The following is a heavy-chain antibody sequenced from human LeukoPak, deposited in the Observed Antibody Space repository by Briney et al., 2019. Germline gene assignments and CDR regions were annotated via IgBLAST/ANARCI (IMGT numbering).Heavy chain of an antibody. CDR3: AKESYSSSLLGY. CDR1: GFTFDDYA. Sequence: GGSLRLSCAASGFTFDDYAMHWVRQAPGEGLEWVSGISWNSGSIGYADSVKGRFTISRDNAKNSLYLQMNSLRAEDTALYYCAKESYSSSLLGYWGQGTLVTVSS. V-gene: IGHV3-9*01. J-gene: IGHJ4*02. D-gene: IGHD6-6*01. CDR2: ISWNSGSI.